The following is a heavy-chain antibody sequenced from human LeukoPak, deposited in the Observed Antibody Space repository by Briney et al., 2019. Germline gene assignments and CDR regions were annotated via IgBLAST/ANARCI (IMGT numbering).Heavy chain of an antibody. J-gene: IGHJ4*02. D-gene: IGHD4-17*01. CDR2: ISGSGDST. CDR1: GFTFSTYA. CDR3: ARLHYGGTFDY. V-gene: IGHV3-23*01. Sequence: GGSLRLSCAASGFTFSTYAVNWVRQAPGKGLEWVSTISGSGDSTYYADSVKGRFTISRDNSKDTLYLQMSSVRVDDTAVYYCARLHYGGTFDYWGQGTLVTVSS.